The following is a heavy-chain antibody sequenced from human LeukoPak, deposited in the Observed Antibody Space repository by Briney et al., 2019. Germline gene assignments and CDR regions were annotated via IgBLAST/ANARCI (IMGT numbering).Heavy chain of an antibody. CDR2: FDSEDGET. J-gene: IGHJ5*02. CDR1: GYTLTELS. V-gene: IGHV1-24*01. D-gene: IGHD5-18*01. CDR3: AREWDAYDGYRYNWFDP. Sequence: ASVKLSCKVSGYTLTELSMHWVRQAPGKGLEWMGGFDSEDGETIYAQKFQGRVTMTEDTSTDTAYMELSSLRSEDTAVYYCAREWDAYDGYRYNWFDPWGQGTLVTVSS.